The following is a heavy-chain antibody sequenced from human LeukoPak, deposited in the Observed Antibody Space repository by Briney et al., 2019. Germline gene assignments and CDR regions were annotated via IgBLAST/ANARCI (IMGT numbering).Heavy chain of an antibody. V-gene: IGHV1-69*01. CDR2: IIPIFGTA. D-gene: IGHD1-26*01. Sequence: GASVKVSCKASGGTFSSYAISWVRQAPGQGLEWVGGIIPIFGTANYAQKFQGRVTITADESTSTAYMELSSLRSEDTAVYYSARVTRWELGDWVAFDIWGQGTTVTVSS. CDR1: GGTFSSYA. CDR3: ARVTRWELGDWVAFDI. J-gene: IGHJ3*02.